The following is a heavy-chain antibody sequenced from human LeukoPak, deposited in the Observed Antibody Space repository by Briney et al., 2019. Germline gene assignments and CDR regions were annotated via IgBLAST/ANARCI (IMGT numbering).Heavy chain of an antibody. V-gene: IGHV3-43*01. Sequence: GGSLRLSCAASGFTFDDYTMHWVRQAPGKGLEWVSLISWDGGSTYYADSVKGRFTISRDNGKNSLYLQMNSLRTEDTALYYCAKGDCSGGSCYSYGMDVWGQGTTVTVSS. CDR3: AKGDCSGGSCYSYGMDV. D-gene: IGHD2-15*01. CDR1: GFTFDDYT. J-gene: IGHJ6*02. CDR2: ISWDGGST.